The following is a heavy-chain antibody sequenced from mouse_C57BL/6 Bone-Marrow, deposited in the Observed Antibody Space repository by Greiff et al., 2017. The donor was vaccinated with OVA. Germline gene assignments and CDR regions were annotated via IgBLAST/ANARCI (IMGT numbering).Heavy chain of an antibody. V-gene: IGHV5-4*03. D-gene: IGHD2-2*01. J-gene: IGHJ2*01. CDR3: ASEWFRRGYYFAY. Sequence: EVKVVESGGGLVKPGGSLKLSCAASGFTFSSYAMSWVRQTPEKRLEWVATISDGGSYTYYPDNVKGRVTISRDNAKNNLYLQIRHLKSEDTALYYCASEWFRRGYYFAYWGQGTPLTVSS. CDR2: ISDGGSYT. CDR1: GFTFSSYA.